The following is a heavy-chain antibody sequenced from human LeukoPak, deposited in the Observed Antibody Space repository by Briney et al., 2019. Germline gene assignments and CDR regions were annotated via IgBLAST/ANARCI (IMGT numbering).Heavy chain of an antibody. Sequence: GGSLRLSCAASGFIFSSYALMRVRQAPGKGLEWVSSITGRGDETFYADSVKGRFSLSRDNSKNMLYLQMYSLGAKDTAIYYCAKGAAAGLVDWFDPWGQGTLVTVSS. CDR2: ITGRGDET. CDR3: AKGAAAGLVDWFDP. D-gene: IGHD6-13*01. V-gene: IGHV3-23*01. CDR1: GFIFSSYA. J-gene: IGHJ5*02.